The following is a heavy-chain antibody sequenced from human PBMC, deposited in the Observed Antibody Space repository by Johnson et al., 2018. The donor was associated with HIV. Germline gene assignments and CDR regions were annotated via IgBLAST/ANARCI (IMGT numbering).Heavy chain of an antibody. CDR1: GFTFSSYA. CDR2: ISYDGSNK. CDR3: ARPLSSGLGFDAFDI. D-gene: IGHD3-22*01. J-gene: IGHJ3*02. V-gene: IGHV3-30*04. Sequence: QMLLVESGGGVVQPGRSLRLSCAASGFTFSSYAMHWVRQAPGKGLEWVAVISYDGSNKYYADSVQGRFTISRDNSKNTLYLQMNSLRAEDTAVYYCARPLSSGLGFDAFDIWGQGTMVTVSS.